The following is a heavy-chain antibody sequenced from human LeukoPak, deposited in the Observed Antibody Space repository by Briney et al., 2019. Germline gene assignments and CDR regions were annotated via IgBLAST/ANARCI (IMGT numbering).Heavy chain of an antibody. V-gene: IGHV1-46*01. CDR2: INPSGGSA. D-gene: IGHD3-22*01. CDR1: GYTFTRYY. Sequence: ASVKVSCKASGYTFTRYYMHWVRQAPGQGLEWMGIINPSGGSARYAQKFQGRVTMTRDTSTITVYMEVSSLRSEDPAVYYCARLADYDSSGYLSYWGQGTLVTVSS. CDR3: ARLADYDSSGYLSY. J-gene: IGHJ4*02.